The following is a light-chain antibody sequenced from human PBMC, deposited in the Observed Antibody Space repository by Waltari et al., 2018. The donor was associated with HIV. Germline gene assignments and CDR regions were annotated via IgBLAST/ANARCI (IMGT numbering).Light chain of an antibody. CDR1: SSDVGRYNL. J-gene: IGLJ2*01. Sequence: QSVLTQPASVSGSPGQSITISCTGTSSDVGRYNLVSWYQQHPGEAPKLMIYEVSKRPSGISDRFSGSKSGNTASLTISGLQPEDEADYYCLSRGGNRIWVLGGGTKLTVL. CDR2: EVS. CDR3: LSRGGNRIWV. V-gene: IGLV2-23*02.